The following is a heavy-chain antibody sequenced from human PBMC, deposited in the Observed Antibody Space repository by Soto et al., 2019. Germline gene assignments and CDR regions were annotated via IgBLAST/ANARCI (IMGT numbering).Heavy chain of an antibody. CDR1: GFKISSSS. D-gene: IGHD3-22*01. CDR3: ARYYYDSSGYDGMDV. CDR2: ISDSGSNT. J-gene: IGHJ6*02. Sequence: EVQLVESGGGLVQPGGSLRISCATFGFKISSSSMNWVPQAPGRGLEWVAYISDSGSNTLYADSVKGRFTVSRDTAKNSLYLQMSGLRDEDRAVYYCARYYYDSSGYDGMDVWGQGTTVTVSS. V-gene: IGHV3-48*02.